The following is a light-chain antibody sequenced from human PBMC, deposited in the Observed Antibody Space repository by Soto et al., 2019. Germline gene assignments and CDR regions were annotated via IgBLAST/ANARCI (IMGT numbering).Light chain of an antibody. CDR3: QQYGSSRWT. CDR2: GAS. Sequence: EIVLTQSPGTLSLSPGEIATLYFSASQSVSSSYLAWYQQKPGQAPRLLIYGASSRATGIPDRFSGSGSGTDFTLTISRLEPEDFAVYYCQQYGSSRWTFGQGTKVDIK. V-gene: IGKV3-20*01. J-gene: IGKJ1*01. CDR1: QSVSSSY.